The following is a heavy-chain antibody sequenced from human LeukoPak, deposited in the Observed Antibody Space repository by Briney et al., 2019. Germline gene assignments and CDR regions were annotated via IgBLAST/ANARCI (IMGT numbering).Heavy chain of an antibody. CDR2: ISGSGGST. D-gene: IGHD2-15*01. Sequence: GGSLRLSCAASGFTFSSYAMSWVRQAPGKGLEWVSAISGSGGSTYYADSVKGRFTISRDNSKNTLYLQMNSLRAEDTAVYYCAKDPSGGDIVVVVAATAHGYWGQGTLVTVSS. CDR3: AKDPSGGDIVVVVAATAHGY. V-gene: IGHV3-23*01. CDR1: GFTFSSYA. J-gene: IGHJ4*02.